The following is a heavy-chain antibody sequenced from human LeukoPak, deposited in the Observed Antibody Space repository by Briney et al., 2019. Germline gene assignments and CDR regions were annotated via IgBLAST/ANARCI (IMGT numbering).Heavy chain of an antibody. CDR2: INPSGGST. CDR3: ARDHFAPRRQPTYCYGSGRTSTYGY. CDR1: GYTFTSYY. D-gene: IGHD3-10*01. V-gene: IGHV1-46*01. Sequence: GASVKVSCKASGYTFTSYYMHWVRQAPGQGLEWMGIINPSGGSTSYAQKFQGRVTMTRDMSTSTVYMELSRLRSDDTAVYYCARDHFAPRRQPTYCYGSGRTSTYGYWGQGTLVTVSS. J-gene: IGHJ4*02.